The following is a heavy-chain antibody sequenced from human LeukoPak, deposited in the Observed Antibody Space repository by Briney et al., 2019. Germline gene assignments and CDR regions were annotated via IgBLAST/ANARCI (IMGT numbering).Heavy chain of an antibody. D-gene: IGHD6-13*01. CDR2: IYSGGST. V-gene: IGHV3-53*01. CDR1: GFTVSSNY. CDR3: ASISSIAAAGTGAFDI. J-gene: IGHJ3*02. Sequence: PGGSLRLSCAASGFTVSSNYMSWVRQAPGKGLEWVSVIYSGGSTYYADSVKGRFTISRDNSKNTLYLQMNSLRAEDTAVYYCASISSIAAAGTGAFDIWGQGTMVTASS.